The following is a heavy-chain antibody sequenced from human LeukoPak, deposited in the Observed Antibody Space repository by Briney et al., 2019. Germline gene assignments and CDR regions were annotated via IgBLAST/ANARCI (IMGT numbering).Heavy chain of an antibody. V-gene: IGHV4-4*07. D-gene: IGHD3-10*01. CDR1: GGSISNYY. J-gene: IGHJ4*02. CDR3: AREAGVRGARGFDF. Sequence: SETLSLTCTVSGGSISNYYWTWIRQPAGEGLEWIGRIYTSGSTNYNPSLKSRVTMSLETSKNQFSLKLSSVTAADTAVYYCAREAGVRGARGFDFWGQGTLVTVSS. CDR2: IYTSGST.